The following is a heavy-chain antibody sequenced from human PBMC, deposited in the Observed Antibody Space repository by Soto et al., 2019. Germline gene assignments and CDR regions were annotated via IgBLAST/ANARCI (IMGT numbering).Heavy chain of an antibody. J-gene: IGHJ3*02. V-gene: IGHV3-9*01. CDR3: AKDGLKYYDFWSGPNDAFDI. D-gene: IGHD3-3*01. CDR1: GFTFDDCA. Sequence: GGSLRLSCAASGFTFDDCAMHWVRQAPGKGLEWVSGISWNSGSIGYADSVKGRFTISRDNAKNSLYLQMNSLRAEDTALYYCAKDGLKYYDFWSGPNDAFDIWGQGTMVTVSS. CDR2: ISWNSGSI.